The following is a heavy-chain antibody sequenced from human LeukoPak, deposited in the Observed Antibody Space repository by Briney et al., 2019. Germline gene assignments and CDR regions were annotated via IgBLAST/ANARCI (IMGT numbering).Heavy chain of an antibody. J-gene: IGHJ4*02. CDR3: AKDGSGNSHGHFDY. V-gene: IGHV3-43D*04. CDR2: ISWGGGST. Sequence: GGSLRLSCAASGFTFDDYAMHWVRQAPGKGLEWVSLISWGGGSTYYADSVKGRFTISRDNSKNSLYLHMKSLRAEDTALYYCAKDGSGNSHGHFDYWGQGTLVTVSS. D-gene: IGHD3-10*01. CDR1: GFTFDDYA.